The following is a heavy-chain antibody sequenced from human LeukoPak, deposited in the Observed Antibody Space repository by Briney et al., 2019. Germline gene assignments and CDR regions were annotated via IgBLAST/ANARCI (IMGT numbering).Heavy chain of an antibody. D-gene: IGHD6-25*01. J-gene: IGHJ3*02. V-gene: IGHV3-30*02. CDR3: AKALYSSGPDAFDI. CDR2: IRYDGRNK. CDR1: GFTFSSYG. Sequence: GGSLRLSCAASGFTFSSYGMPWVRQAPGKGLEWVAMIRYDGRNKYYEESVKGRFTISRDNSKNTLYLQMNSLRAEDTAVYYCAKALYSSGPDAFDIWGQGTMVTVSS.